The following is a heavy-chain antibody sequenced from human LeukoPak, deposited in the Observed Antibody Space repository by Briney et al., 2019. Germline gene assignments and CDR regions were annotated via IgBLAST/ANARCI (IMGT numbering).Heavy chain of an antibody. CDR3: AREGRPHSGGYYWFDP. J-gene: IGHJ5*02. V-gene: IGHV1-8*01. Sequence: ASVKVSCKASGYTFTSYDINWVRQATGQGLEWMGWMNPNSGNTGYAQKFQGRVTMTRNTSISTAYMELSSLRSEDTAVYYCAREGRPHSGGYYWFDPWGQGTLVTVSS. D-gene: IGHD1-26*01. CDR1: GYTFTSYD. CDR2: MNPNSGNT.